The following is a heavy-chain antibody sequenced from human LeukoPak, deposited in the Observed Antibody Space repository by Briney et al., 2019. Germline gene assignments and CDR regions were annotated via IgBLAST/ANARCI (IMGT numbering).Heavy chain of an antibody. CDR2: INPSGGST. V-gene: IGHV1-46*01. CDR1: GYTFTSYY. D-gene: IGHD6-19*01. J-gene: IGHJ6*03. Sequence: ASVKVSCKASGYTFTSYYMHWVRQAPGQGLEWMGIINPSGGSTSYAQKFQGRVTMTRDMSTSTVYMELSSLRAEDTAVYYCARGDNSGPDYYYYMDVWGKGTTVTISS. CDR3: ARGDNSGPDYYYYMDV.